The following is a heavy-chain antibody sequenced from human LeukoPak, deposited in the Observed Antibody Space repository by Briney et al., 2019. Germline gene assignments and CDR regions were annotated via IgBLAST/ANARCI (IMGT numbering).Heavy chain of an antibody. CDR1: GFTFSYYA. V-gene: IGHV3-23*01. CDR2: ISGSGGST. CDR3: AKSGGSGSFPIDY. D-gene: IGHD3-10*01. J-gene: IGHJ4*02. Sequence: GRSLRLSCAASGFTFSYYAMSWVRQAPGKGLEWVSVISGSGGSTYYADSVKGRFTFSRDNSKNILYLQMNYLRAEDTAVYYCAKSGGSGSFPIDYWGQGTLVTVSS.